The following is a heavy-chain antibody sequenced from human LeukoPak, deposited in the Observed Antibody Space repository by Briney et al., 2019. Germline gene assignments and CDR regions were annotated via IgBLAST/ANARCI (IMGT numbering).Heavy chain of an antibody. J-gene: IGHJ6*03. V-gene: IGHV3-21*01. CDR1: GFTFTNYG. Sequence: PGGSLRLSCAASGFTFTNYGMNWVRQPPGKGLEWVSSISSSGTSIDYADSVKGRFTVSRDSATNSLYLQMNSLRAEDTAVYYCARTAKDIVIVPASYYMDVWGKGTTVTASS. CDR3: ARTAKDIVIVPASYYMDV. CDR2: ISSSGTSI. D-gene: IGHD2-2*01.